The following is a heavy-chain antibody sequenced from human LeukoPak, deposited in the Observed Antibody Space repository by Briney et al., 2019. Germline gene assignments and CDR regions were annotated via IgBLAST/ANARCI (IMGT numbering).Heavy chain of an antibody. D-gene: IGHD3-3*01. CDR2: INPNSGGT. Sequence: GASVKVSCKASGYTFTGYYMHWVRQAPGQGLEWMGWINPNSGGTNYAQKFQGRVTMTRDTSISTAYMELSRLRSDDTAVYYCARDRRITIFGVATNWFDPWDQGTLVTVSS. V-gene: IGHV1-2*02. CDR3: ARDRRITIFGVATNWFDP. J-gene: IGHJ5*02. CDR1: GYTFTGYY.